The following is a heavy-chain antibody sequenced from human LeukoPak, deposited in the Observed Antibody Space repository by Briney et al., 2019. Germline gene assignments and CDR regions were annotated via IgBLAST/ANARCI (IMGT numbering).Heavy chain of an antibody. Sequence: PSETLSLTCTVSGGSISSSSYYWGWIRQPPGKGLEWIGSIYYSGSTYYNPSLESRVTISVDTSKNQFSLKLSSVTAADTAVYYCARGALRGSDYWGQGTLVTVSS. J-gene: IGHJ4*02. CDR2: IYYSGST. V-gene: IGHV4-39*07. CDR3: ARGALRGSDY. CDR1: GGSISSSSYY. D-gene: IGHD3-10*01.